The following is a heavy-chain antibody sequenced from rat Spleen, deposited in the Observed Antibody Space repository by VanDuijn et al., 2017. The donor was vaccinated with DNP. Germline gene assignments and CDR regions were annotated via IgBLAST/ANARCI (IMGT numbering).Heavy chain of an antibody. D-gene: IGHD1-9*01. J-gene: IGHJ2*01. CDR2: ISASGGST. CDR1: GFTFSSYW. CDR3: TREGILRVYFDY. V-gene: IGHV5-58*01. Sequence: EVQLVETGGGLVQPGRSLKLSCVASGFTFSSYWMFWIRQAPGKGLEWVASISASGGSTYYRDSVKGRFTISKNIAKSTLYLQMNSLRSEDTATYYCTREGILRVYFDYWGQGVMVTVSS.